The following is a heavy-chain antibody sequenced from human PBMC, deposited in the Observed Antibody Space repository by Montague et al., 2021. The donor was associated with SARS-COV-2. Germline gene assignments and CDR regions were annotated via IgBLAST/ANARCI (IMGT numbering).Heavy chain of an antibody. D-gene: IGHD1-1*01. J-gene: IGHJ6*02. CDR3: TSGREGKYNVMDV. V-gene: IGHV6-1*01. CDR1: GDSVSSNSVT. CDR2: TYYRSKWYN. Sequence: CAISGDSVSSNSVTRNWVRQSPSRGLEWLGRTYYRSKWYNDYAVSVRGQVTINPDTSKNQFSLQLNSVTPEDTAIYYCTSGREGKYNVMDVWGQGTTVTVSS.